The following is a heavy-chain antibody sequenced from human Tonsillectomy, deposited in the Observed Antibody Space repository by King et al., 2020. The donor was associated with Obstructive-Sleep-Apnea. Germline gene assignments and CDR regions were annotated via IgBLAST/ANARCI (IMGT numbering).Heavy chain of an antibody. CDR1: GFTFSNYA. CDR2: ISDDGSNK. D-gene: IGHD3-10*01. J-gene: IGHJ6*02. V-gene: IGHV3-30-3*01. CDR3: AGGDRFGELPSYAMDV. Sequence: VQLVESGGGVVQPGRSLRLSCAASGFTFSNYAMHWVRQAPGKGLEWVALISDDGSNKYCAASVKGRFTISRDNSKNTLYLQMNSLRAEDTAVYLCAGGDRFGELPSYAMDVWGQGTTVTVSS.